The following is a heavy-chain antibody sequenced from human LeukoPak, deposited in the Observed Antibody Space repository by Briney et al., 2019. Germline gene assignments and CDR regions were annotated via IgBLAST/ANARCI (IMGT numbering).Heavy chain of an antibody. D-gene: IGHD6-19*01. Sequence: GGSLRLSCAASGFSFSSYAMHWVRQAPGKGLEWVAVIWYDGSNKYYADSVKGRFTIYRDNSKNTLYLQINSLRAEDTAVYYCARGSGWPSGGFDYWGQGTLVTVSS. CDR2: IWYDGSNK. J-gene: IGHJ4*02. CDR3: ARGSGWPSGGFDY. V-gene: IGHV3-33*01. CDR1: GFSFSSYA.